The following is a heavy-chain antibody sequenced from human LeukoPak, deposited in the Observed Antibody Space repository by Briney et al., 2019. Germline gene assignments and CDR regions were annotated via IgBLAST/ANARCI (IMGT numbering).Heavy chain of an antibody. D-gene: IGHD4-17*01. Sequence: GGSLRLSCEASGVTFSSYVMSWVRQAPGKGPEWVSGISGSGGGTYYADSVKGRFAISRDNSKNTLYLQMNSLRAEDTAVYYCARDLHDYEDYWGQGTLVTVSS. CDR3: ARDLHDYEDY. CDR2: ISGSGGGT. J-gene: IGHJ4*02. CDR1: GVTFSSYV. V-gene: IGHV3-23*01.